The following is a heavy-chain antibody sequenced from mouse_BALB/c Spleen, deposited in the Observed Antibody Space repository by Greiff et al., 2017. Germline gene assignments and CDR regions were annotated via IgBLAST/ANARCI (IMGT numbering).Heavy chain of an antibody. CDR2: IDPENGNT. J-gene: IGHJ1*01. V-gene: IGHV14-1*02. CDR3: ARGAATSWYFDV. D-gene: IGHD1-2*01. CDR1: GFNIKDYY. Sequence: VQLKQSGAELVRPGALVKLSCKASGFNIKDYYMHWVKQRPEQGLEWIGWIDPENGNTIYDPKFQGKASITADTSSNTAYLQLSSLTSEDTAVYYCARGAATSWYFDVWGAGTTVTVSS.